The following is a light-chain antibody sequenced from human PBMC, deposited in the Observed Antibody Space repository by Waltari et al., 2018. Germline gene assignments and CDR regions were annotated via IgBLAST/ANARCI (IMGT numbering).Light chain of an antibody. Sequence: DIQMTQSPSTLSASVGDRVTITCRASQSLSSWLAWYQQKPGKAPTLLIYKASRLESGVPSRFSGSGSVTEFTLTISSRQPDEFATYYCQQYNSYSPETFGQGTKVEIK. J-gene: IGKJ1*01. CDR1: QSLSSW. V-gene: IGKV1-5*03. CDR2: KAS. CDR3: QQYNSYSPET.